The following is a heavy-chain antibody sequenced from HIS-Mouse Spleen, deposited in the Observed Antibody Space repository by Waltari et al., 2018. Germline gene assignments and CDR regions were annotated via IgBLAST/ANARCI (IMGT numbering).Heavy chain of an antibody. Sequence: QLQLQESGPGLVKPSETLSLTCTVSGGSISSSSYYWGWIRQPPGKGLEWIGSIHYIGRTYYNPYLKSRVTISVDTSKNQFSLKLGSVTAADTAVYYCAREIPYSSSWYDWYFDLWGRGTLVTVSS. CDR2: IHYIGRT. CDR1: GGSISSSSYY. D-gene: IGHD6-13*01. J-gene: IGHJ2*01. V-gene: IGHV4-39*07. CDR3: AREIPYSSSWYDWYFDL.